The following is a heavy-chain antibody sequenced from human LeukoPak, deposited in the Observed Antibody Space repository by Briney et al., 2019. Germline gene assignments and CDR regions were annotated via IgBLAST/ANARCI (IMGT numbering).Heavy chain of an antibody. J-gene: IGHJ3*02. CDR3: ATLQFPYYYDSSGYGWDAFDI. V-gene: IGHV4-59*01. CDR1: GGSIGSYY. D-gene: IGHD3-22*01. Sequence: KPSETLSLTCTVSGGSIGSYYWSWIRQPPGKGLEWIGYIYYSGSTNYHPSLKSRVTISVDTSKNQFSLKLSSVTAADTAVYYCATLQFPYYYDSSGYGWDAFDIWGQGTMVTVSS. CDR2: IYYSGST.